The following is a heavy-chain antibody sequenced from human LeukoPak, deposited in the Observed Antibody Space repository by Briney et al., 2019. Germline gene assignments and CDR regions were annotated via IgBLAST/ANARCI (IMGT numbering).Heavy chain of an antibody. Sequence: GESLKISCKSSGYTFTNYWIGWVRQMPGKGLGWMGMIYPGDSDTRYSPSFQGQVTISADKSISTAYLQWSSLKASDTAMYYCARRGSSAYYYVFDYWGQGALVTVSS. J-gene: IGHJ4*02. CDR1: GYTFTNYW. CDR2: IYPGDSDT. CDR3: ARRGSSAYYYVFDY. D-gene: IGHD3-22*01. V-gene: IGHV5-51*01.